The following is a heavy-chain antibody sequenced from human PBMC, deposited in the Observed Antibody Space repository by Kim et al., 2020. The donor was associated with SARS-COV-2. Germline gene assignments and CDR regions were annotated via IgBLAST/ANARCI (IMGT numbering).Heavy chain of an antibody. CDR3: ARGSGWLSDL. D-gene: IGHD3-10*01. CDR2: IYYSGST. V-gene: IGHV4-61*03. J-gene: IGHJ2*01. CDR1: GGSVSSGSYY. Sequence: SETLSLTCTASGGSVSSGSYYWNWIRQPPGKGLEWIGYIYYSGSTNYNPSLKGRVTISVDTSNNHFSLKLSSVTAADTAVYYCARGSGWLSDLWGRGTLVTVSS.